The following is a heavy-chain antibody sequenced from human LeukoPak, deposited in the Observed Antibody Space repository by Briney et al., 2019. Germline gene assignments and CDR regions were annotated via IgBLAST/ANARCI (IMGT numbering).Heavy chain of an antibody. V-gene: IGHV3-23*01. CDR2: ISGSGGNT. CDR1: GFTFSSYA. CDR3: ARSRDKNTYGYAY. Sequence: GGSLRLSCAASGFTFSSYAMTWVRQAPGKGLEWVSGISGSGGNTYYADSVKGRFTISRDNSKNTLYLQMNTLRAEDTAVYYCARSRDKNTYGYAYWGQGTLVTVSS. J-gene: IGHJ4*02. D-gene: IGHD5-18*01.